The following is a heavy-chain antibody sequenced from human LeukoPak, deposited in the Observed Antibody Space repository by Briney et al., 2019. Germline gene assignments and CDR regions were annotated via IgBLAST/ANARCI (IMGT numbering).Heavy chain of an antibody. D-gene: IGHD3-22*01. CDR2: IYPGDSDT. J-gene: IGHJ4*02. V-gene: IGHV5-51*01. CDR1: GYSFTSYW. Sequence: GESLKISCKGSGYSFTSYWIGWVRQMPGKGLEWMGIIYPGDSDTRYSPSFQGQVTISADKSISTAYLQWSSLKASDTAMYYCARRGYYYDSSGYLFDYWGQGTLVTVSS. CDR3: ARRGYYYDSSGYLFDY.